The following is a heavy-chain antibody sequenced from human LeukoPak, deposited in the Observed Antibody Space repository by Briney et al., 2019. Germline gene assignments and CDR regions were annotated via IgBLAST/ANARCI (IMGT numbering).Heavy chain of an antibody. CDR1: GGSISSYY. D-gene: IGHD2/OR15-2a*01. Sequence: SETLSLTCTVSGGSISSYYWSWIRQPPGKGLEWIGYFYYSGSTNYNPSPKSRVTISVDTSKNQFSLKLNSVTAADTAVYYCARSHYGNTDTNYYMDVWGKGTTVSVSS. J-gene: IGHJ6*03. CDR2: FYYSGST. V-gene: IGHV4-59*01. CDR3: ARSHYGNTDTNYYMDV.